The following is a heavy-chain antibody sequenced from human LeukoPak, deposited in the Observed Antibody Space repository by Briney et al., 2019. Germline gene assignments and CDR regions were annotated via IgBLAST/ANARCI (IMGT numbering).Heavy chain of an antibody. V-gene: IGHV3-23*01. J-gene: IGHJ4*02. CDR1: GFTFSSYA. Sequence: GGSLRLSCAASGFTFSSYAMSWVRQAPGKGLEWVSTISGSGSSTYFSDSVKGRFTISRDNSENTLYLQMNSLRAEDTAVFYCATDMLGYCTSSSCDDYWGQGILVTVSS. CDR2: ISGSGSST. CDR3: ATDMLGYCTSSSCDDY. D-gene: IGHD2-2*01.